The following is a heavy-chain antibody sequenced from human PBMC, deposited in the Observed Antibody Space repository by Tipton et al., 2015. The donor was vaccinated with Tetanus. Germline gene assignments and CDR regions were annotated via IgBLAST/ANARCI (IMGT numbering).Heavy chain of an antibody. Sequence: QLVQSGAEVKKPGESLKISCQCSGYSFDTYWIAWVRQMPGKGLEWMGIIYPGDSETRYSPSFQGHVTMSADKSINTAYLQWNSLKASDTAIYFCARLPKHYSASGSTWGQGTHVTVSS. CDR2: IYPGDSET. J-gene: IGHJ5*02. V-gene: IGHV5-51*01. CDR3: ARLPKHYSASGST. CDR1: GYSFDTYW. D-gene: IGHD3-10*01.